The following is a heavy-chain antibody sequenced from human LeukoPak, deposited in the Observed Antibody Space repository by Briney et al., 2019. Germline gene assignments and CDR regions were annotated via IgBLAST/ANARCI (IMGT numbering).Heavy chain of an antibody. D-gene: IGHD3-3*01. J-gene: IGHJ3*02. CDR3: ADSTIFGVVTQGAFDI. V-gene: IGHV1-69*05. CDR1: GGTFSSYA. CDR2: IIPIFGTA. Sequence: SVKVSCKASGGTFSSYAISWVRQASGQGLEWMGGIIPIFGTANYAQKFQGRVTITTDESTSTAYMELSSLRSEDTAVYYCADSTIFGVVTQGAFDIWGQGTMVTVSS.